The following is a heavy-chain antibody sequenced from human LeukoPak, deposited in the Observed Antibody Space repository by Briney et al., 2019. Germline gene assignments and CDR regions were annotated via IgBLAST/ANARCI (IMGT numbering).Heavy chain of an antibody. D-gene: IGHD2-2*01. CDR2: ISSTSAHI. Sequence: GGSLRLSCAASGFSYNTYSMNWVRQAPGKGLEWVSSISSTSAHIFYADSVKGRFSISRENAKNSLYLQMNSLRVEDTAVYYCTSRYCTTTNCYSFDNWGHGTLVTVSS. CDR1: GFSYNTYS. V-gene: IGHV3-21*01. CDR3: TSRYCTTTNCYSFDN. J-gene: IGHJ3*02.